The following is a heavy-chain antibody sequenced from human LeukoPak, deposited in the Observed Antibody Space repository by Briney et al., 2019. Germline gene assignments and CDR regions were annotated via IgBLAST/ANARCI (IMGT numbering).Heavy chain of an antibody. CDR1: GFTFSSYW. CDR2: IKQDGSEK. D-gene: IGHD1-26*01. J-gene: IGHJ4*02. V-gene: IGHV3-7*01. Sequence: AGGSLRLSCAASGFTFSSYWMSWVRQAPGKGLEWVANIKQDGSEKYYVDSVKGRYTISRDNAKNSLYLQMNSLRAEDTAVSYCARDRYRGSYDYWGQGTLVTVSS. CDR3: ARDRYRGSYDY.